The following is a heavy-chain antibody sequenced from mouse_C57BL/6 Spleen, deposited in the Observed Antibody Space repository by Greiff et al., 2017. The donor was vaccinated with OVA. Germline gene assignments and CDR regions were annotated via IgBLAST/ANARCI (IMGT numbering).Heavy chain of an antibody. CDR2: ISYDGST. Sequence: DVHLVESGPGLVKPSQSLSLTCSVTGYSITSGYYWNWIRQFPGNKLEWMGYISYDGSTNYNPSLKNRISITRDTSKNQFFLKLNSVTTEDTATYYGARDSSGCWFADWGQGTLVTVSA. V-gene: IGHV3-6*01. D-gene: IGHD3-2*02. CDR1: GYSITSGYY. J-gene: IGHJ3*01. CDR3: ARDSSGCWFAD.